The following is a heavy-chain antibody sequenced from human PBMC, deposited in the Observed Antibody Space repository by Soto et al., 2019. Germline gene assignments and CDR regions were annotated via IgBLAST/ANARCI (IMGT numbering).Heavy chain of an antibody. Sequence: LRLSCAASGFTFSNYGMHWVRQAPGKGLEWVAVICYDGNNKYYADSVKGRFTISRDNSNNTLYVQMTSLRAEDTAVYYCARGLHSIFDYWGQGTLVTVSS. CDR1: GFTFSNYG. J-gene: IGHJ4*02. D-gene: IGHD2-21*01. CDR2: ICYDGNNK. CDR3: ARGLHSIFDY. V-gene: IGHV3-33*01.